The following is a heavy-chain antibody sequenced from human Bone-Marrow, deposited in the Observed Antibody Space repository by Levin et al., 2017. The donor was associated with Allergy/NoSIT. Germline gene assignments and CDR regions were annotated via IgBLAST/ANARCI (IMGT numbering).Heavy chain of an antibody. D-gene: IGHD2/OR15-2a*01. CDR1: GFSLSTTGEG. Sequence: SGPTLVKSTQTLTLTCTFSGFSLSTTGEGVAWIRQPPGKALEWLALLYLDDDKRFSPSLTSRLSIAKDPSKNQVVLSMTNLEPMDTATYYSAHNRASEGHFEFDCWGQGTQVTVSS. CDR2: LYLDDDK. J-gene: IGHJ4*02. V-gene: IGHV2-5*02. CDR3: AHNRASEGHFEFDC.